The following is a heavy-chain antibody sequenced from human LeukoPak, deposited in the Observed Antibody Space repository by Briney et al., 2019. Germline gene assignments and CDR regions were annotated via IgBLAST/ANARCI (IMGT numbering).Heavy chain of an antibody. V-gene: IGHV4-31*03. Sequence: PSETLSLTCTVSGGSISGGVYYWSWIRQHPGKGLEWIGYIYYSGSTYYNPSLKSRVTISVDTPKKQFSLKLSSVTAADTAVYYCAREGAGKVSDYWGQGTLVTVSS. CDR1: GGSISGGVYY. D-gene: IGHD6-19*01. CDR3: AREGAGKVSDY. CDR2: IYYSGST. J-gene: IGHJ4*02.